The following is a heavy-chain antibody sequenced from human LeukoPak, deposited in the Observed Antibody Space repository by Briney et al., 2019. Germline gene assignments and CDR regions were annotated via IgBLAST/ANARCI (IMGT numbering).Heavy chain of an antibody. CDR1: GFMFSSYW. CDR3: ARLRVSGSYLYYFDY. CDR2: IKLDGSES. D-gene: IGHD1-26*01. Sequence: WSLRLSCEASGFMFSSYWMTWVRQAPGRGLEWVASIKLDGSESRYVDSVKGRFTISRDNDKKSLYLHMNSLRAEDTAVYYCARLRVSGSYLYYFDYWGQGTLVTVSS. J-gene: IGHJ4*02. V-gene: IGHV3-7*03.